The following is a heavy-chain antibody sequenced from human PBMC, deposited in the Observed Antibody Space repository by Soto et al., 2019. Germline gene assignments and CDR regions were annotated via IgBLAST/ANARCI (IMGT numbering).Heavy chain of an antibody. Sequence: GESLRLSCAASGFPFSSYAMSWVRQAPGKGLEWVAAIRGRGENTFYADSVKGRFTISRDNSNNTLFLQMNSLRVEDTALYYCAKDGGYSGYESPYWFDPWGQGTLVTVSS. V-gene: IGHV3-23*01. D-gene: IGHD5-12*01. CDR2: IRGRGENT. CDR3: AKDGGYSGYESPYWFDP. CDR1: GFPFSSYA. J-gene: IGHJ5*02.